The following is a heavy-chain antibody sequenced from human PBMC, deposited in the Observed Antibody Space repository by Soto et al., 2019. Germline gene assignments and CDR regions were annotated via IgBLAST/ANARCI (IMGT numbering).Heavy chain of an antibody. D-gene: IGHD3-10*01. V-gene: IGHV5-51*01. J-gene: IGHJ4*02. CDR2: IYPGDSYT. Sequence: VESLKISFKCSGCSFTIYLMGWVRQMPGKGLEWMWIIYPGDSYTRYSPSFQGQVTISADKSISTAYLQWSSLKASDTAMYYCARRYESGFDYWGQGTLVTVSS. CDR1: GCSFTIYL. CDR3: ARRYESGFDY.